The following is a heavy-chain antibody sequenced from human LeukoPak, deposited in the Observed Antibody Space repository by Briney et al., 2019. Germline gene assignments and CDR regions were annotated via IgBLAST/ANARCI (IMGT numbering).Heavy chain of an antibody. V-gene: IGHV1-69*13. CDR3: AREYKVGATFDY. Sequence: ASVKVSCKASGGTFSSYAISWVRQAPGQGLEWMGGIIPIFGTANYAQKFQGRVTITADESTSTAYMELSSLRSEDTAVYYCAREYKVGATFDYWGQGTLVTVSS. CDR1: GGTFSSYA. J-gene: IGHJ4*02. CDR2: IIPIFGTA. D-gene: IGHD1-26*01.